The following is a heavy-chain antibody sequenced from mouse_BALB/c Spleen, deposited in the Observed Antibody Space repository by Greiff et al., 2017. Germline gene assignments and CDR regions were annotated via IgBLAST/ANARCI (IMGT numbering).Heavy chain of an antibody. CDR2: INPNNGGT. V-gene: IGHV1-18*01. CDR1: GYTFTDYN. Sequence: EVKLMESGPELVKPGASVKIPCKASGYTFTDYNMDWVKQSHGKSLEWIGDINPNNGGTIYNQKFKGKATLTVDKSSSTAYMELRSLTSEDTAVYYCARGGDGYYYYYAMDYWGQGTSVTVSS. J-gene: IGHJ4*01. CDR3: ARGGDGYYYYYAMDY. D-gene: IGHD2-3*01.